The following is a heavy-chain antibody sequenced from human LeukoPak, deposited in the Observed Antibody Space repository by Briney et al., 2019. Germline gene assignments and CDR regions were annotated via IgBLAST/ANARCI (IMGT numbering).Heavy chain of an antibody. CDR3: AKSDYGYYFDS. D-gene: IGHD4-17*01. CDR2: VTGSGTNS. J-gene: IGHJ4*02. CDR1: GFPFSTYA. V-gene: IGHV3-23*01. Sequence: GGSLRLSCAASGFPFSTYAMNWVRQAPGKGLEWVSAVTGSGTNSYYADSVKGRFTVSRDNSRNMVYLQMSSLRAEDTALYYCAKSDYGYYFDSWGQGTLVTVSS.